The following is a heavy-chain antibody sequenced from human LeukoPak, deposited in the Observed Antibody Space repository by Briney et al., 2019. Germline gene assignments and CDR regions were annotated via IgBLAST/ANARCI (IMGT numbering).Heavy chain of an antibody. J-gene: IGHJ4*02. CDR3: ARGGDGYNRRFDY. CDR2: INPNNGDT. V-gene: IGHV1-2*02. CDR1: GYTFTGYY. Sequence: ASVKVSCKAPGYTFTGYYIHWVRQAPGQGLEWMGCINPNNGDTIYAQNFQARVTMTRDTSISTAHMELGRLRSDDTAVYYCARGGDGYNRRFDYWGQGTLVTVSS. D-gene: IGHD5-24*01.